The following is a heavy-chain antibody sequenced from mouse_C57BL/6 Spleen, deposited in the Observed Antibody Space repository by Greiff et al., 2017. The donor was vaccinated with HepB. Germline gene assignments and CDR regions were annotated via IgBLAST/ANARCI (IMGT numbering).Heavy chain of an antibody. Sequence: QVQLKESGPELVKPGASVKISCKASGYAFSSSWMNWVKQRPGKGLEWIGRIYPGDGDTNYNGKFKGKATLTADKSSSTAYMQLSSLTSEDSAVYFCARSDYGSLSFDYWGQGTTLTVSS. CDR3: ARSDYGSLSFDY. D-gene: IGHD1-1*01. CDR2: IYPGDGDT. J-gene: IGHJ2*01. V-gene: IGHV1-82*01. CDR1: GYAFSSSW.